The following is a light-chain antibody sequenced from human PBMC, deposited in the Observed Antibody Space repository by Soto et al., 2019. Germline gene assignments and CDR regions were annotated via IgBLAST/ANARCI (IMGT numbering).Light chain of an antibody. Sequence: QSALTQPASVSGSPGQSITISCTCTGTSSDVGGYNYVSWYQHHPGKAPKLMIFEVSDRPSGVSYRFSGSKSGNTASLTISGLQAEDEADYYCSSYTNTTVVFGGGTKLTVL. CDR2: EVS. CDR1: SSDVGGYNY. CDR3: SSYTNTTVV. V-gene: IGLV2-14*01. J-gene: IGLJ2*01.